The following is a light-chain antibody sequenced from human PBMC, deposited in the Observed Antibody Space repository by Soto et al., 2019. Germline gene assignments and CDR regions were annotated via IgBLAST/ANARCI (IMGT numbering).Light chain of an antibody. CDR2: AAS. CDR3: QQLINYPLT. V-gene: IGKV1-9*01. Sequence: IQLTQSPSFLSASVGDRLTITCRASQGIASSLAWYQQKPGKAPKLLINAASTLQGGVPSRFSGSGSGTEFTLTISSLHPEDFATYCCQQLINYPLTFGGGTEVEIK. J-gene: IGKJ4*01. CDR1: QGIASS.